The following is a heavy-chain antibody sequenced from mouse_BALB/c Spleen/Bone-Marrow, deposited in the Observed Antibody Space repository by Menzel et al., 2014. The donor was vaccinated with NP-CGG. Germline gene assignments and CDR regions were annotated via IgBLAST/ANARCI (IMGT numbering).Heavy chain of an antibody. J-gene: IGHJ1*01. CDR1: GFTFSDYG. CDR2: ISNLAYSI. V-gene: IGHV5-15*02. D-gene: IGHD1-1*01. CDR3: ARDYYGSSYWYFDV. Sequence: EVKLMESGGGLVQPGGSRKLSCAASGFTFSDYGMAWVRQAPGKGPEWVAFISNLAYSIYYADTVTGRFTISRENAKNTLYREMSSLRSEDTAVYYCARDYYGSSYWYFDVWGAGTTVTVSS.